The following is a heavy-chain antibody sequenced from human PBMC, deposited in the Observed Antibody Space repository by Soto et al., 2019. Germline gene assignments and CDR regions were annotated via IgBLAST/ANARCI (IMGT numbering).Heavy chain of an antibody. V-gene: IGHV3-30-3*01. CDR1: GFTFSSYA. J-gene: IGHJ6*02. Sequence: HPGGSLRLSCAASGFTFSSYAMHWVRQAPGKGLEWVAVISYDGSNKYYADSVKGRFTISRDNSKNTLYLQMNSLRAEDTAVYYCARDPISRIMITFGGVIPYGMDVWGQGTTVTVSS. CDR3: ARDPISRIMITFGGVIPYGMDV. D-gene: IGHD3-16*02. CDR2: ISYDGSNK.